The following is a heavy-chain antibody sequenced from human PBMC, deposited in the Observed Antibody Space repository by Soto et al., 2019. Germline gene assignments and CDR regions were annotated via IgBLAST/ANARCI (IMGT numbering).Heavy chain of an antibody. V-gene: IGHV6-1*01. J-gene: IGHJ5*02. CDR2: TYYRSKWYN. CDR3: ARGTVMEGTMVRGANWFDP. CDR1: GDSVSSNSAA. D-gene: IGHD3-10*01. Sequence: KQSQTLSLTCAISGDSVSSNSAAWNWIRQSPSRGLEWLGRTYYRSKWYNDYAVSVKSRITINPDTSKNQFSLQLNSVTPEDTAVYYCARGTVMEGTMVRGANWFDPWGQGTLVTVSS.